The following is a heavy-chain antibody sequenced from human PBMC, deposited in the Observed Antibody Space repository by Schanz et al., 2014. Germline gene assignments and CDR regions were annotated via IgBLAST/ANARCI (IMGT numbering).Heavy chain of an antibody. Sequence: VESGGGLVKPGGSLRLSCAVSGFTVNTNYMSWVRQAPGKGLEWISSMYINSGSTQYADSVKGRFIISRDNAKNSVYLQMNSLRAEDTAEYYCVRDERVISGVWFDPWGQGTLVTVSS. CDR1: GFTVNTNY. V-gene: IGHV3-66*01. J-gene: IGHJ5*02. D-gene: IGHD3-16*02. CDR2: MYINSGST. CDR3: VRDERVISGVWFDP.